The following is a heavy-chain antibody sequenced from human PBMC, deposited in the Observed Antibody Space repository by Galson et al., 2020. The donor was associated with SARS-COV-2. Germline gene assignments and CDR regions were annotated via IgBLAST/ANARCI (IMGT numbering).Heavy chain of an antibody. CDR3: ARLGNILTGYYRFDY. D-gene: IGHD3-9*01. Sequence: SETLSLTCTVSGGSISSSSYYWGWIRQPPGKGLEWIGSIYYSGSTYYNPSLKSRVTISVDTSKNQFSLKLSSVTAADTAVYYCARLGNILTGYYRFDYWGQGTLVTVSS. V-gene: IGHV4-39*01. J-gene: IGHJ4*02. CDR1: GGSISSSSYY. CDR2: IYYSGST.